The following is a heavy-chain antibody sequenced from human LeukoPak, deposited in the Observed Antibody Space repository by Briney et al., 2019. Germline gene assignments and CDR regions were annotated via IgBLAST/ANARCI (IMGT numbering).Heavy chain of an antibody. CDR3: ARHSGSSGWYRDFDY. Sequence: SETLSLTCTVSGGSISSSSYYWGWIRQPPGKGLEWIGSIYYSGSTYYNPSLKSRVTISVDTSKNQFSLMLSSVTAADTPVYYCARHSGSSGWYRDFDYWGQGTLVTVSS. CDR1: GGSISSSSYY. V-gene: IGHV4-39*01. CDR2: IYYSGST. D-gene: IGHD6-13*01. J-gene: IGHJ4*02.